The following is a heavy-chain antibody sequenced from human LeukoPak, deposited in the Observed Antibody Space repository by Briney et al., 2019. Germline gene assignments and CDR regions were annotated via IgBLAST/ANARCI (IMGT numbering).Heavy chain of an antibody. Sequence: PSQTLSLTCTVSGGSISSGGYYWSWIRQHPGKGLEWIGYIYYSGNTYYNPSLKSRVTISVDTSKNQFSLKLSSVTAADTAVYYCARVRYYYDSSGYYSLRGYFDYWGQGTLVTVSS. CDR1: GGSISSGGYY. D-gene: IGHD3-22*01. J-gene: IGHJ4*02. CDR2: IYYSGNT. V-gene: IGHV4-31*03. CDR3: ARVRYYYDSSGYYSLRGYFDY.